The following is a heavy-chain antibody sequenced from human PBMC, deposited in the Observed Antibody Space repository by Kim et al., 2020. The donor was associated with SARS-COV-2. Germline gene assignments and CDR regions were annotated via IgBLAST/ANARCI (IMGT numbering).Heavy chain of an antibody. V-gene: IGHV1-69*01. CDR3: ARENSSSWSGDAFDI. J-gene: IGHJ3*02. D-gene: IGHD6-13*01. Sequence: QKFQGRVTITADESTSTAYMELSSLGSEDTAVYYCARENSSSWSGDAFDIWGQGTMVTVSS.